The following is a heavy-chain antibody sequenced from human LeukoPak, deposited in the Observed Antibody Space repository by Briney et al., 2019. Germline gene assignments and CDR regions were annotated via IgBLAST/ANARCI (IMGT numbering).Heavy chain of an antibody. J-gene: IGHJ4*02. CDR1: GGSISSYY. Sequence: SETLSLTCTVSGGSISSYYWSWIRQPAGKGLEWIGRIYTSGSTNYNPSLKSRVTMSVDTSKNQFSLKLSSVTAADTAVYYCARVRSYYDFWSGSAKNYYFDYWGQGTLVTVSS. CDR3: ARVRSYYDFWSGSAKNYYFDY. V-gene: IGHV4-4*07. CDR2: IYTSGST. D-gene: IGHD3-3*01.